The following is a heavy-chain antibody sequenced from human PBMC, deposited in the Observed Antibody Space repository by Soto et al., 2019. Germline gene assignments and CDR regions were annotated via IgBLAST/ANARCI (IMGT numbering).Heavy chain of an antibody. CDR3: ARGSGIGTTYFDY. J-gene: IGHJ4*02. D-gene: IGHD1-7*01. CDR1: GYSFTTYP. V-gene: IGHV1-3*04. Sequence: QVQLVQSGAEVEKPGGSVKVSCKTSGYSFTTYPMHWVRQAPGQSLEWMGWINIGNGKTKYSQKFQGRVTITRDISANTVYVELSSLRYDDTAVYYCARGSGIGTTYFDYWGQGTLVTVSS. CDR2: INIGNGKT.